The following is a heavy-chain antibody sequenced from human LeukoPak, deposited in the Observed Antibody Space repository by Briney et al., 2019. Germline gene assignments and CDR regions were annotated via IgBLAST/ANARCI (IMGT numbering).Heavy chain of an antibody. V-gene: IGHV1-69*13. J-gene: IGHJ6*02. CDR1: GGTFSSYA. Sequence: GASVKVSCKASGGTFSSYAISWVRQAPGQGLEWMGGIIPIFGTANYAQKFQGRVTITADESTSTAYMELRSLRSDDTAVYYCARGNGGNPSKSDYYGMDVWGQGTTVTVSS. CDR2: IIPIFGTA. CDR3: ARGNGGNPSKSDYYGMDV. D-gene: IGHD4-23*01.